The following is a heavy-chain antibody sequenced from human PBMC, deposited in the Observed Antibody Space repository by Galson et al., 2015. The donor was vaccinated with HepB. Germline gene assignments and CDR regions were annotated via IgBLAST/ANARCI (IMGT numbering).Heavy chain of an antibody. D-gene: IGHD2-2*01. CDR2: INAGNGNT. CDR3: ARDPQYCSSTSCP. CDR1: GYTFTSYA. V-gene: IGHV1-3*01. J-gene: IGHJ5*02. Sequence: SVKVSCKASGYTFTSYAMHWVRQAPGQRLEWMGWINAGNGNTKYSQKFQGRVTITRDTSASTAYLELSSLRSEDTAVYYCARDPQYCSSTSCPWGQGTLVTVSS.